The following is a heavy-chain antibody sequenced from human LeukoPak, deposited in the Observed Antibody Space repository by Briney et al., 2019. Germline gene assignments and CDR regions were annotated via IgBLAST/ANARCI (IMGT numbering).Heavy chain of an antibody. CDR2: IIPIFGTA. J-gene: IGHJ6*02. CDR3: ARDKSGYSYGYDYYYYGMDV. V-gene: IGHV1-69*13. CDR1: GGTFSSYA. Sequence: SVKVSCKASGGTFSSYAISWVRQAPGQGLEWMGGIIPIFGTANYAQKFQGRVTITADESTSIAYMELSSLRSEDTAVYYCARDKSGYSYGYDYYYYGMDVWGQGTTVTVSS. D-gene: IGHD5-18*01.